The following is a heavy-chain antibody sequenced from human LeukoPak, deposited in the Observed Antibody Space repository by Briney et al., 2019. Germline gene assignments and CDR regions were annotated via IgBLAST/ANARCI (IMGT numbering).Heavy chain of an antibody. D-gene: IGHD2/OR15-2a*01. Sequence: PGGSLRLSCAASGFTFSNHLMNWVRQAPGKGLEWVSSISRSSSSKYYADSVKGRFTISRDNAKNSLYLQVNSLRAEDTAVYFCARGPVGCNSLTCHIGAFDIWGQGAMVTVSS. CDR3: ARGPVGCNSLTCHIGAFDI. J-gene: IGHJ3*02. CDR1: GFTFSNHL. V-gene: IGHV3-21*01. CDR2: ISRSSSSK.